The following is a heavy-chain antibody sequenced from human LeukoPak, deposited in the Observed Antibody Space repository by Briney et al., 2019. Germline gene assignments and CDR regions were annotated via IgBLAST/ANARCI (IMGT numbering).Heavy chain of an antibody. CDR3: ARRRLETTVTPYYYYGMDV. CDR1: GYTFTSYG. J-gene: IGHJ6*02. D-gene: IGHD4-17*01. V-gene: IGHV1-18*01. Sequence: ASVKVSCKASGYTFTSYGISWVRQAPGQGLEWMGWISAYNGNTNYAQKLQGRLTMTTDTSTSTAYMELSSLRSEDTAVYYCARRRLETTVTPYYYYGMDVWGQGTTVTVSS. CDR2: ISAYNGNT.